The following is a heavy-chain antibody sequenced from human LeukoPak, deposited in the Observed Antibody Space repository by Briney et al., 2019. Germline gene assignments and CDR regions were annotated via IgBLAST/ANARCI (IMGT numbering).Heavy chain of an antibody. J-gene: IGHJ4*02. CDR2: ISGSGVTT. Sequence: GGSLRLSCAASGFTFSVYWMNWVRQAPGKGLEWVSAISGSGVTTDYADSVKGRFTISRDNSKNTLYLQMNSLRAEDTAVYYCAKENYDISTGYPIDYWGQGTLVTVSS. V-gene: IGHV3-23*01. CDR3: AKENYDISTGYPIDY. CDR1: GFTFSVYW. D-gene: IGHD3-9*01.